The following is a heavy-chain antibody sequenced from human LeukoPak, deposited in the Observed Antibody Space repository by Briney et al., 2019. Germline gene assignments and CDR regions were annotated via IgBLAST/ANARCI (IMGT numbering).Heavy chain of an antibody. J-gene: IGHJ3*02. CDR3: AKDPYYDFWSGYPDAFDI. CDR2: ISYDGTNK. V-gene: IGHV3-30-3*01. Sequence: GGSLRLSCAASGFTFSNYAMHWVRQAPGEGLEWVAVISYDGTNKYYADSVKGRFTISRDNSKNMLYLQMNSLRAEDTAVYYCAKDPYYDFWSGYPDAFDIWGQGTMVTVSS. CDR1: GFTFSNYA. D-gene: IGHD3-3*01.